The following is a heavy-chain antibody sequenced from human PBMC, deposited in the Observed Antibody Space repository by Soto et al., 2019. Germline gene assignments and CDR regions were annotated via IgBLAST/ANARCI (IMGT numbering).Heavy chain of an antibody. CDR2: IWYDGSNK. D-gene: IGHD3-10*01. J-gene: IGHJ4*02. Sequence: QVQLVESGGGVVQPGRSLRLSCAASGFTFSSYGMHWVRQAPGKGLEWVAVIWYDGSNKYYADSVKGRFTISRDNSKNTLYLQMNSLRAEDTAVYCCARSIRVAYYFDYWGQGTLVTVSS. CDR3: ARSIRVAYYFDY. CDR1: GFTFSSYG. V-gene: IGHV3-33*01.